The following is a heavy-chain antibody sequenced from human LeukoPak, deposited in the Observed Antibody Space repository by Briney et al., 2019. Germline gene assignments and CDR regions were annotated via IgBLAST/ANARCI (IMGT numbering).Heavy chain of an antibody. D-gene: IGHD3-10*01. CDR2: IYTSGST. CDR3: ASSSWGRFGELLTEGFEY. J-gene: IGHJ4*02. CDR1: GGSISSYY. V-gene: IGHV4-4*07. Sequence: KPSETLSLTCTVSGGSISSYYWSWIRQPAGKGLEWIGRIYTSGSTNYNPSLKSRVTMSVDTSKNQFSLKLSSVTAADTAVYYCASSSWGRFGELLTEGFEYWGQGTLVTVSS.